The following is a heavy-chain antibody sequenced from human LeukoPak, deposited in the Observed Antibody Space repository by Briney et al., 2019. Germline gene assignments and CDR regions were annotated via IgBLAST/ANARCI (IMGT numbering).Heavy chain of an antibody. V-gene: IGHV4-39*07. D-gene: IGHD3-22*01. CDR2: IYYSGST. CDR1: GGSISSSSYY. J-gene: IGHJ3*02. Sequence: SETLSLTCTVSGGSISSSSYYWGWIRQPPGKGLEWIGSIYYSGSTYYNPSLKSRVTISVDTSKNQFSLKLSSVTAADTAVYYCARDSGMIVPRGGAFDIWGQGTMVTVSS. CDR3: ARDSGMIVPRGGAFDI.